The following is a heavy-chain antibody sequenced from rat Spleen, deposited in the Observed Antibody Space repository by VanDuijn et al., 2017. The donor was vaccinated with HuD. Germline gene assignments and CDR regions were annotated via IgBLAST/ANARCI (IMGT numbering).Heavy chain of an antibody. CDR3: TSPFRWFAY. J-gene: IGHJ3*01. CDR2: IWGDGNS. CDR1: GLSLTSNS. Sequence: QVQLKESGPGLVQPSQTLSLTCTVSGLSLTSNSVNWIRQPPGKGLDWMGVIWGDGNSNYNSALKSRLSITRDTSKSQVFLKMNSLQTEDTAIYFCTSPFRWFAYWGQGTLVTVSS. V-gene: IGHV2-47*01.